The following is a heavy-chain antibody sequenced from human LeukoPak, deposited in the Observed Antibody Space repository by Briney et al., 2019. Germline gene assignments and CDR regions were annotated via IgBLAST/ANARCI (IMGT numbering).Heavy chain of an antibody. V-gene: IGHV3-23*01. Sequence: GGSLRLSCAASGFTFSSYAMLWVRQAPGRWLEWVSVISASAYTTHYADSVKGRFTISRDNSKSTLYLQMNSLRAEDTAVYYCAKRPRSWGQGSDYYYYMDVWGKGTTVTVSS. CDR3: AKRPRSWGQGSDYYYYMDV. CDR2: ISASAYTT. CDR1: GFTFSSYA. J-gene: IGHJ6*03. D-gene: IGHD1-26*01.